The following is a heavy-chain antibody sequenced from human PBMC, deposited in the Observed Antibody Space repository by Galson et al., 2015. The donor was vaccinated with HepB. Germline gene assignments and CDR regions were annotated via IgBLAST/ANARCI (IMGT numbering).Heavy chain of an antibody. CDR1: GFTLSDHY. Sequence: SLRLSCAASGFTLSDHYMDWVRQAPGKGLEWVGRTRNKANSYTTEYAASVKGRFIISRDDSKNSLYLQMNSLKTEDTTVYYCARHYFTDWGQGTLVTVSS. J-gene: IGHJ4*02. CDR2: TRNKANSYTT. CDR3: ARHYFTD. V-gene: IGHV3-72*01. D-gene: IGHD2/OR15-2a*01.